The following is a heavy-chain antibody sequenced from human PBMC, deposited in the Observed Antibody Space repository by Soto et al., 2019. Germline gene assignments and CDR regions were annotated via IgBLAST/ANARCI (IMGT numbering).Heavy chain of an antibody. CDR3: ARDATGMVGRPNTNWFDP. Sequence: EVQLLESGGGLVQRGGSLRLSCVASGFSFSDFAMSWVRQGPGQGLEWVSGISGFGGTTYYSDSVKGRFIISRDSSTNTLFLQMNSLTAEDTGVYYCARDATGMVGRPNTNWFDPWGQGTLVTVSS. D-gene: IGHD2-15*01. CDR2: ISGFGGTT. V-gene: IGHV3-23*01. CDR1: GFSFSDFA. J-gene: IGHJ5*02.